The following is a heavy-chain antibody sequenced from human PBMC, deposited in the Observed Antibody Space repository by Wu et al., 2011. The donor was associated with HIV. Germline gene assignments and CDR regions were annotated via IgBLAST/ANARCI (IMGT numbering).Heavy chain of an antibody. CDR1: GYTFTGYY. J-gene: IGHJ2*01. CDR3: ARSASTRAHRSSLAPLQXHL. D-gene: IGHD2-2*01. CDR2: MVPMFGRQ. V-gene: IGHV1-69*06. Sequence: QVQLVQAGGEVKKPGASVKVSCKASGYTFTGYYIHWVRQAPGQGLEWMGGMVPMFGRQDHAQKFRGRVKITVDKSQTTAYMELSSLRSDDTAVYYCARSASTRAHRSSLAPLQXHLWG.